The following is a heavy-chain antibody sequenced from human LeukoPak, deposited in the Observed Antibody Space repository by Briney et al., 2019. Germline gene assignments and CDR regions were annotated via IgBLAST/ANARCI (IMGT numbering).Heavy chain of an antibody. Sequence: PGGSLRLSCAASGFTVSSNYMNWVRQAPGKGLECVSAIYRGGSTYYAESVKGQFTISRDDSTNTLDLQMNRLRAEDTAVYFCARDGDDYGGKHWGQGTVVSVSS. CDR3: ARDGDDYGGKH. V-gene: IGHV3-53*01. J-gene: IGHJ4*02. CDR1: GFTVSSNY. D-gene: IGHD4-23*01. CDR2: IYRGGST.